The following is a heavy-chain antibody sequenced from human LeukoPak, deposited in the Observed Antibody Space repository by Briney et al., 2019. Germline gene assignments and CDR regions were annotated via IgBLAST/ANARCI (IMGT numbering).Heavy chain of an antibody. Sequence: GSLRLSCAASGFTVSSNYMSWVRQAPGKGLEWVSVIYSGGSTYYADSVKGRFTISRNNSKNTLYLKMNSLRAEDTAVYYCASAIQLWGGTYYYYYGMDVWGKGTTVTVSS. D-gene: IGHD5-18*01. CDR3: ASAIQLWGGTYYYYYGMDV. J-gene: IGHJ6*04. CDR1: GFTVSSNY. CDR2: IYSGGST. V-gene: IGHV3-53*01.